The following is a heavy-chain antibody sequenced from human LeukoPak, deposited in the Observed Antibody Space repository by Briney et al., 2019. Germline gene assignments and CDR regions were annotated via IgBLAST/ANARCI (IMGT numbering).Heavy chain of an antibody. J-gene: IGHJ4*02. CDR1: GFTVSTNF. Sequence: GGSLRLSCAASGFTVSTNFMSWVRQAPGKGLEWVSVIYAGGDTYYADSVKGRFTISRDNSKNTLYLQMNSLRAEDTAVYYCARSGRGWFDFWGQGTLVTVSS. CDR3: ARSGRGWFDF. V-gene: IGHV3-53*01. CDR2: IYAGGDT. D-gene: IGHD6-19*01.